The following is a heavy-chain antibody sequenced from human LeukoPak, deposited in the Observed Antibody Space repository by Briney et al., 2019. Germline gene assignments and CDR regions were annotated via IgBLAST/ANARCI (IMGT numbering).Heavy chain of an antibody. J-gene: IGHJ4*02. V-gene: IGHV3-7*04. D-gene: IGHD1-14*01. CDR2: IKQDGSKK. Sequence: GGSLRLSCAASGFTFSSYAMSWVRQAPGKGLEWVANIKQDGSKKYYVDSVKGRFTISRDNAKNSLYLQMNSLRAEDTAVYYCARVPGGSRMRAPPGDYWGQGTLVTVSS. CDR3: ARVPGGSRMRAPPGDY. CDR1: GFTFSSYA.